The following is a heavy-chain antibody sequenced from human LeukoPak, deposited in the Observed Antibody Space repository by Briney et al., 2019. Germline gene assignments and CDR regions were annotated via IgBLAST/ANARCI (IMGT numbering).Heavy chain of an antibody. Sequence: GGSLRLSCAASGFTFSSYAMSWVRQAPGKGLEWVSTITGNVGSTYYADSVKGRFTISRDNSKNTLYLQMNSLRAEDTAVYYCAKVVYYDSSGYPHWGQGTLVTVSS. J-gene: IGHJ1*01. V-gene: IGHV3-23*01. CDR3: AKVVYYDSSGYPH. D-gene: IGHD3-22*01. CDR1: GFTFSSYA. CDR2: ITGNVGST.